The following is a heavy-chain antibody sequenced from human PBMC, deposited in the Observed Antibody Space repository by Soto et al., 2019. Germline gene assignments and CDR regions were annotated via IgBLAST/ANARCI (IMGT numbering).Heavy chain of an antibody. D-gene: IGHD5-18*01. Sequence: GESLKTPRKGSGYSLTSYWIGWVRQMPGKGLEWMGIIYPGDSDTRYSPSFQGQVTISAEKSISTAYLQWNSLKASDTAMYYCARRRGYSSGAYYYYGMDVWGQGTTVTVSS. CDR3: ARRRGYSSGAYYYYGMDV. J-gene: IGHJ6*02. CDR1: GYSLTSYW. V-gene: IGHV5-51*01. CDR2: IYPGDSDT.